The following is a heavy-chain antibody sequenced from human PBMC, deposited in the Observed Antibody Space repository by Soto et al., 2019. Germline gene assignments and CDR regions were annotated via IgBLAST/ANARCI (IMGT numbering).Heavy chain of an antibody. D-gene: IGHD6-19*01. CDR3: ARVLALSSGWGFDY. V-gene: IGHV4-4*02. CDR2: IYHSGST. CDR1: GGSISSSNW. Sequence: SETLSLTCAVSGGSISSSNWWSWVRQPPGKGLEWIGEIYHSGSTNYNPSLKSRVTISVDKSKNQFSLKLSSVTAADTAVYYCARVLALSSGWGFDYWGQGTLVTVSS. J-gene: IGHJ4*02.